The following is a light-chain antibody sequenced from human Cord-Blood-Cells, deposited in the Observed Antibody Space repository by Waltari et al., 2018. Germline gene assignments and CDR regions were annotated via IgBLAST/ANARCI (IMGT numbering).Light chain of an antibody. CDR2: EGS. J-gene: IGLJ3*02. V-gene: IGLV2-23*01. Sequence: QSALTQPASVSGSPGQSITISCTGTSSDVGSYNLVSWYQQHPGKAPKLMIYEGSKRPSGVSNRFSCSKSGNTASLTISGLQAEDEADYYCCSYAGSSLWVFGGGTKLTVL. CDR3: CSYAGSSLWV. CDR1: SSDVGSYNL.